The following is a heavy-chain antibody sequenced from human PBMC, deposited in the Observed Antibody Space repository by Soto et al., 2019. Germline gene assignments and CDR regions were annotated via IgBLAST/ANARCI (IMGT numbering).Heavy chain of an antibody. D-gene: IGHD5-18*01. Sequence: SETLSLTCAVSGGSISSSNWWSWVRQPPGKGLEWIGEIYHSGSTNYNPSLKSRVTISVDKSKNQFSLKLSSVTAADTAVYYCARLSTGYSYASFVYWGQGTLVTVSS. CDR2: IYHSGST. V-gene: IGHV4-4*02. CDR3: ARLSTGYSYASFVY. J-gene: IGHJ4*02. CDR1: GGSISSSNW.